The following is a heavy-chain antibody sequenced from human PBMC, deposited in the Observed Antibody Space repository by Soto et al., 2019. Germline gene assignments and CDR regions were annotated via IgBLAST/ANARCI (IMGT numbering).Heavy chain of an antibody. Sequence: QVQLVESGGGVVQPGRSLRLSCAASGFTFSSYGMHWVRQAPGKGLEWVAVISYDGSNKYYADSVKGRFTISRDNSKNTLYLQMNSLRAEDTAVYYCAKGPNEAYFDYWGQGTLVTVSS. CDR2: ISYDGSNK. CDR1: GFTFSSYG. V-gene: IGHV3-30*18. D-gene: IGHD1-1*01. CDR3: AKGPNEAYFDY. J-gene: IGHJ4*02.